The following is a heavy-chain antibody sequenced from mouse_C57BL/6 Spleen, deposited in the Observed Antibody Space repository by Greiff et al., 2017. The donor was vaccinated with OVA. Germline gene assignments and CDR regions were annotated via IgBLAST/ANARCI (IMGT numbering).Heavy chain of an antibody. J-gene: IGHJ3*01. V-gene: IGHV1-4*01. D-gene: IGHD4-1*01. CDR1: GYTFTSYT. CDR3: ARTGWDPAWFAY. Sequence: VQLVESGAELARPGASVKMSCKASGYTFTSYTMHWVKQRPGQGLEWIGYINPSSGYTKYNQKFKDKATLTADKSSSTAYMQLSSLTSEDSAVYYCARTGWDPAWFAYWGQGTLVTVSA. CDR2: INPSSGYT.